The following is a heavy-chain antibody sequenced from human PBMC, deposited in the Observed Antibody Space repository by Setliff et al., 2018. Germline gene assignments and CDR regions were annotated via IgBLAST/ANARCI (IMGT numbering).Heavy chain of an antibody. CDR1: GFTFSSLW. CDR3: FGAGTCSY. V-gene: IGHV3-7*01. J-gene: IGHJ4*02. Sequence: PGGSLILSCAASGFTFSSLWMSWVRQAPGRGLEWVANINQVGNARYYVDSVKGRFTISRDNAKNSLSLQMNSLRTEDTAVYYCFGAGTCSYWGQGTLVTVSS. CDR2: INQVGNAR. D-gene: IGHD3-10*01.